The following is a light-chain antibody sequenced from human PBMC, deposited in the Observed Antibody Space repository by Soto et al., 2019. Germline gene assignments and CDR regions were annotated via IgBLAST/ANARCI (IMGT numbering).Light chain of an antibody. CDR2: EVN. CDR1: SSDVGGYNY. V-gene: IGLV2-14*01. J-gene: IGLJ1*01. CDR3: GSYTSTDTPFV. Sequence: LTQPASVSGSPGQSITISCTGTSSDVGGYNYVSWYQHHPGKGPKLIIYEVNNRPSGVSDRFSGSKSGNKASLTISNLEAEDESDYYCGSYTSTDTPFVFGTGTKVTVL.